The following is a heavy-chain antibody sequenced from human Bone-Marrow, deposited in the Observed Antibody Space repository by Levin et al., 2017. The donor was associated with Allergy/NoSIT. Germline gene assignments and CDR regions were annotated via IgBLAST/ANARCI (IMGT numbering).Heavy chain of an antibody. CDR1: GFTFSSYA. CDR3: AKDRDDYVWGSYRIDAFDI. V-gene: IGHV3-23*01. J-gene: IGHJ3*02. D-gene: IGHD3-16*02. CDR2: ISGSGGST. Sequence: GESLKISCAASGFTFSSYAMSWVRQAPGKGLEWVSAISGSGGSTYYADSVKGRFTISRDNSKNTLYLQMNSLRAEDTAVYYCAKDRDDYVWGSYRIDAFDIWGQGTMVTVSS.